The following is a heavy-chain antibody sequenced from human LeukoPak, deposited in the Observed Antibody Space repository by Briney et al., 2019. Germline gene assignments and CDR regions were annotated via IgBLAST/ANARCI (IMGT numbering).Heavy chain of an antibody. Sequence: GRSLRLSCAASGFTFSSYGMHWVRQAPGKGLEWVAVISYDGSNKYYADSVKGRFTISRDNSKNTLYLQMNSLRAEDTAVYYCARVGQQLVPGAFDIWGKGTMVTVSS. D-gene: IGHD6-13*01. V-gene: IGHV3-30*03. CDR1: GFTFSSYG. CDR2: ISYDGSNK. J-gene: IGHJ3*02. CDR3: ARVGQQLVPGAFDI.